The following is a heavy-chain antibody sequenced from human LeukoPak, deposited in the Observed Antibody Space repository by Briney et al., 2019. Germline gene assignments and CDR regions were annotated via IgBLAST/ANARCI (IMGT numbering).Heavy chain of an antibody. V-gene: IGHV4-34*01. CDR3: AGTVEYSSSKDAFDI. CDR1: GGSFSGYY. J-gene: IGHJ3*02. D-gene: IGHD6-6*01. CDR2: INHSGST. Sequence: SETLSLTCAVYGGSFSGYYWSWIRQPPGKGLEWIGEINHSGSTNYNPSLKSRVTISVDTSKNQFSLKLSSVTAEDTAVYYCAGTVEYSSSKDAFDIWGQGTMVTVSS.